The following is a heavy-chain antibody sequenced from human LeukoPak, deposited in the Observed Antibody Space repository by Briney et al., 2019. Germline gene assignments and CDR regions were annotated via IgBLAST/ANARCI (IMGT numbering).Heavy chain of an antibody. J-gene: IGHJ4*02. CDR2: IGTAGDT. Sequence: GGSLRLSCAASGFTFSSYDMHWVRQATGKGLEWVSAIGTAGDTYYPGSVKGRFTISRENAKSSLHLQMNSLRAGDTAVYYCARAYRVRFQPLLYFDYWSQGTLVTVSS. CDR3: ARAYRVRFQPLLYFDY. CDR1: GFTFSSYD. D-gene: IGHD2-8*01. V-gene: IGHV3-13*01.